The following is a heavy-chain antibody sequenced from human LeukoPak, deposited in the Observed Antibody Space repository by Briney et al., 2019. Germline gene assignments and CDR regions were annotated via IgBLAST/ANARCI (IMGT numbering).Heavy chain of an antibody. V-gene: IGHV4-39*01. CDR2: IYYSGST. D-gene: IGHD2-21*01. CDR1: GGSISSSSYY. CDR3: ARLHLLIDYYFDY. J-gene: IGHJ4*02. Sequence: SETLSLTCTVSGGSISSSSYYWGWIRQPPGKGLEWIGSIYYSGSTYYNPSLKSRVTISVDTSKNQFSLKLSSVTAADTAVYYCARLHLLIDYYFDYWGQGTLVTVSS.